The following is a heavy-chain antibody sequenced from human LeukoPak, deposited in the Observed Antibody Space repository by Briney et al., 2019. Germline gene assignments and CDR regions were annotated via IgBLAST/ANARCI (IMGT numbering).Heavy chain of an antibody. CDR1: GFIFSSYS. Sequence: GGSLRLSYAASGFIFSSYSMCWVRQAPGKGLEWVSVITGSGGNTYYADSVKGRFTISKDNSKNTVYLQMSSLRVDDTAVYYCATAASSSWPSYYYGMDVWGQGTTVTVSS. J-gene: IGHJ6*02. CDR3: ATAASSSWPSYYYGMDV. D-gene: IGHD6-13*01. V-gene: IGHV3-23*01. CDR2: ITGSGGNT.